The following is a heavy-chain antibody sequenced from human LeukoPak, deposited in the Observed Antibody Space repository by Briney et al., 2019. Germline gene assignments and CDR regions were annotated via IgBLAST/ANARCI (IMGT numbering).Heavy chain of an antibody. CDR1: GFTFSSYW. V-gene: IGHV3-7*01. J-gene: IGHJ2*01. Sequence: GGSLRLSCAASGFTFSSYWMSWVRQAPGKGLEWVANIKQDGSEKYYVDSVKGRFTISRDNAKNSLYLQMNSLRAEDTAVYYCARDGHQLYYGSGIRIPELNWYFDLWGRGTLVTVSS. D-gene: IGHD3-10*01. CDR3: ARDGHQLYYGSGIRIPELNWYFDL. CDR2: IKQDGSEK.